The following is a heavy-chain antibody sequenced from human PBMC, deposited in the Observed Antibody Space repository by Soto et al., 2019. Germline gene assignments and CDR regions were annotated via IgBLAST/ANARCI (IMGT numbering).Heavy chain of an antibody. CDR2: IKSKTDGGTT. J-gene: IGHJ3*02. V-gene: IGHV3-15*01. D-gene: IGHD3-10*01. Sequence: GGSLRLSCAASGFTFSNAWMSWVRQAPGKGLEWVGRIKSKTDGGTTDYAAPVKGRFTISRDDSKNTLYLQMNSLKTEDTAVYYCTTVGDVWGRTIWFGETYAKGAFDIWGQGTMVTVSS. CDR3: TTVGDVWGRTIWFGETYAKGAFDI. CDR1: GFTFSNAW.